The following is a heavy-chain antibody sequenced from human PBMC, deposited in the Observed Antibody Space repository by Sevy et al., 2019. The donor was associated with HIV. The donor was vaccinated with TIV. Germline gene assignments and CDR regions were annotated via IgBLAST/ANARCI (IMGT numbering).Heavy chain of an antibody. CDR3: ARDVAAGDF. D-gene: IGHD2-21*01. V-gene: IGHV3-7*01. Sequence: GGSLRLSCVASGFTFTRYWMTWVRQSPGKGLQWLGNINEDGTEKYYRDSVRGRFTISRDNTKKSLHLQMNSLRVDDTGVYYCARDVAAGDFWGQGTLVTVSS. J-gene: IGHJ4*02. CDR1: GFTFTRYW. CDR2: INEDGTEK.